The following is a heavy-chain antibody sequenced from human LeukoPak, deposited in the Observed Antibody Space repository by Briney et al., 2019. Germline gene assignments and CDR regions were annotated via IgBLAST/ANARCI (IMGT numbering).Heavy chain of an antibody. CDR1: RFPLRSYA. V-gene: IGHV3-21*01. Sequence: PGGSLRLSCAVSRFPLRSYAMSWVRQAPGKGLEWVSATSSSDAGTYYADSVKGRFTISRDNAKNSLYLQMNSLRAEDTAVYYCARENFFFDYWGQGTLVTVSS. CDR3: ARENFFFDY. CDR2: TSSSDAGT. J-gene: IGHJ4*02. D-gene: IGHD1-7*01.